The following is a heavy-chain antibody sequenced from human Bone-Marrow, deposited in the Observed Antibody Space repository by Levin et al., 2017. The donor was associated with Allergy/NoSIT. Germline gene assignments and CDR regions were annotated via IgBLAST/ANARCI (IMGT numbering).Heavy chain of an antibody. CDR1: GDSISSSSYY. Sequence: SETLSLTCTVSGDSISSSSYYWAWIRQPPGTGLEWIGSIYYSGRTYYNPSLKSRVTISVDTSKNQFSLKVSSVTAADTAVFYCARLGYCSGGTCSWLDCWGQGTLVTVSS. D-gene: IGHD2-15*01. V-gene: IGHV4-39*01. CDR2: IYYSGRT. CDR3: ARLGYCSGGTCSWLDC. J-gene: IGHJ4*02.